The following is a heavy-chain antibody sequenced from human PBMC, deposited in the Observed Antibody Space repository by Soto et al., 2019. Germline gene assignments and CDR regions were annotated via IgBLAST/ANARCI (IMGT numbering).Heavy chain of an antibody. D-gene: IGHD3-16*01. Sequence: QVQLVQSGAEVKKPGSSVKVSCKASGGTFSSYAISWVRQAPGQGLEWMGGIIPIFGTANYAQKFQGRVTITADESTSTAYMELSSLRSEDTAVYYCARAGQRERITYYYYDCMDVWGQGTTVTVSS. V-gene: IGHV1-69*01. CDR2: IIPIFGTA. J-gene: IGHJ6*02. CDR1: GGTFSSYA. CDR3: ARAGQRERITYYYYDCMDV.